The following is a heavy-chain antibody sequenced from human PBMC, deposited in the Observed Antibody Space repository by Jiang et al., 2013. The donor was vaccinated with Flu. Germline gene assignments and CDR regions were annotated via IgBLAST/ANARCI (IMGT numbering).Heavy chain of an antibody. CDR2: MFSRGST. CDR1: SGSYY. Sequence: SGSYYLSWIRQHPGKGLEWIGYMFSRGSTYYNPSLKSRVSISVDTSNNQFSLNLSSVTAADTAVYYCARAGGGLDYWGQGTLVTVSS. V-gene: IGHV4-31*02. J-gene: IGHJ4*02. CDR3: ARAGGGLDY. D-gene: IGHD2-15*01.